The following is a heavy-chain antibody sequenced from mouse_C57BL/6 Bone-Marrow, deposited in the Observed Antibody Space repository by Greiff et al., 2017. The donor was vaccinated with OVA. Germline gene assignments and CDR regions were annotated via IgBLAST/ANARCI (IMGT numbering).Heavy chain of an antibody. V-gene: IGHV1-82*01. CDR1: GYAFSSSW. D-gene: IGHD1-2*01. Sequence: QVQLQQSGPELVKPGASVKISCKASGYAFSSSWMNWVKQRPGQGLEWIGRIYPGDGDTNYNGKFKGKATLTADKSSSTAYMQLSSLTSEDSAVYFCARAGPHYAWFAYWGQGTLVTVSA. CDR2: IYPGDGDT. J-gene: IGHJ3*01. CDR3: ARAGPHYAWFAY.